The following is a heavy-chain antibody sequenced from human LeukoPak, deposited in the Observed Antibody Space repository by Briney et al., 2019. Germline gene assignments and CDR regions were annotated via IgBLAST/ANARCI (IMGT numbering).Heavy chain of an antibody. CDR2: IYHSGST. CDR1: GYSISSGYY. Sequence: SETLSLTCTVSGYSISSGYYWGWIRQPPGKGLEWIGSIYHSGSTYYNPSLKSRVTISVDTSKNQFSLKLSSVTAADTAVYYCARGIWFGELLYFDYWGQGTLVTVSS. D-gene: IGHD3-10*01. CDR3: ARGIWFGELLYFDY. J-gene: IGHJ4*02. V-gene: IGHV4-38-2*02.